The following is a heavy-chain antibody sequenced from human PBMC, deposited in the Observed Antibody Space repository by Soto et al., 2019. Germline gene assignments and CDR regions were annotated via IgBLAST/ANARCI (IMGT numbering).Heavy chain of an antibody. CDR2: ISYDGSNK. D-gene: IGHD3-3*01. CDR1: GFTFSSYA. V-gene: IGHV3-30-3*01. Sequence: VGSLRLSCAASGFTFSSYAMHWVRQAPGKGLEWVAVISYDGSNKYYADSVKGRFTISRDNSKNTLYLQMNSLRAEDTAVYYCARNYDFWSGNRMDVWGQGTTVTVSS. J-gene: IGHJ6*02. CDR3: ARNYDFWSGNRMDV.